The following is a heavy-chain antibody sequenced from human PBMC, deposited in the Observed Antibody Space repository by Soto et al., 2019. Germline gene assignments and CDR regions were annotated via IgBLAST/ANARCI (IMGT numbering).Heavy chain of an antibody. D-gene: IGHD1-1*01. CDR2: IIPIFGTA. V-gene: IGHV1-69*13. Sequence: ASVKVSCKASGGTFSSYAISWVRQAPGQGLEWMGGIIPIFGTANYAQKFQGRVTITADESTSTAYMELSSLRSEDTAVYYCARDTPVANPERGSHPRHNYNLGFDPWGQGTLVTVSS. CDR1: GGTFSSYA. CDR3: ARDTPVANPERGSHPRHNYNLGFDP. J-gene: IGHJ5*02.